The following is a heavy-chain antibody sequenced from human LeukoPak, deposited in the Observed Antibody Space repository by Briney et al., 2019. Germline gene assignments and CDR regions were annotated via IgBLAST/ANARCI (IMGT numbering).Heavy chain of an antibody. CDR2: INHSGST. V-gene: IGHV4-34*01. D-gene: IGHD6-25*01. CDR3: ASPAAGHAFDI. CDR1: GGSFSGYY. J-gene: IGHJ3*02. Sequence: SETLSLTCAVYGGSFSGYYWSWIRQPPGKGLEWIGEINHSGSTNYNPSLKSRVTISVDTSKNQPSLKLSSVTAADTAVYYCASPAAGHAFDIWGQGTMVTVSS.